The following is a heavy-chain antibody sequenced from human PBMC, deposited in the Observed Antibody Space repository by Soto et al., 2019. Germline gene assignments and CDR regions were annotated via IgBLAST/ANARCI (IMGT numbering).Heavy chain of an antibody. D-gene: IGHD2-21*01. Sequence: QVQVVQSGAEVKKPGASVKVSCEASGYPFTTYDINCVRQATGQGLEWMGWMNPGSGYTGYAQKFKARVTMTRDTATSTAYMQQSRLTSEETAVYDCAAIKVSGTDYWGEGTLVTVSS. CDR2: MNPGSGYT. CDR1: GYPFTTYD. V-gene: IGHV1-8*01. CDR3: AAIKVSGTDY. J-gene: IGHJ4*02.